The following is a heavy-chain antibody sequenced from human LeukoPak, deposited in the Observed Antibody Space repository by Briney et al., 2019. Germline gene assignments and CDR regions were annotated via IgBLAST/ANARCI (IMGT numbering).Heavy chain of an antibody. CDR1: GFTLGSYW. Sequence: RPGGSLRLSCAASGFTLGSYWMGWARQAPGKGLEWVANIRQDGGDKYYVDSVKGRFTISRDNAKNSLYLQMNSLRVEDTAVYYCTRDLSAVDGTGNWGQGTLVTVSS. J-gene: IGHJ4*02. D-gene: IGHD6-19*01. V-gene: IGHV3-7*04. CDR3: TRDLSAVDGTGN. CDR2: IRQDGGDK.